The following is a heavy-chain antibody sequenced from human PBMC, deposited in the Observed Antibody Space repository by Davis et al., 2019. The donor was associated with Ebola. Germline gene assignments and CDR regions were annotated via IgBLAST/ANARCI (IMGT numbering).Heavy chain of an antibody. CDR3: AKGRTRADGGKADY. J-gene: IGHJ4*02. CDR2: ISGDGGST. Sequence: PGGSLRLSCAASGFTFADYAMHWVRQAPGKGLEWVSLISGDGGSTYYADSVKGRFTISRDNSKNSLYLQMNSLRTEDTALYYCAKGRTRADGGKADYWGQGTLVTVSS. V-gene: IGHV3-43*02. CDR1: GFTFADYA. D-gene: IGHD4-23*01.